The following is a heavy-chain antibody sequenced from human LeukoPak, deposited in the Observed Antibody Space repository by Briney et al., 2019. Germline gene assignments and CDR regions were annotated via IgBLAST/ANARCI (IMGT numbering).Heavy chain of an antibody. CDR3: AKDYYGSGSYYTPKVFDY. CDR2: ISGSGGST. V-gene: IGHV3-23*01. Sequence: PGGSLRLSCAASGFTFSSYAMSWVRQAPGKGLEWVSAISGSGGSTYYADSVKGRFTISRDNSKNTLYLQMNSLRAEDTAVYYCAKDYYGSGSYYTPKVFDYWGQGTLVTVSS. D-gene: IGHD3-10*01. CDR1: GFTFSSYA. J-gene: IGHJ4*02.